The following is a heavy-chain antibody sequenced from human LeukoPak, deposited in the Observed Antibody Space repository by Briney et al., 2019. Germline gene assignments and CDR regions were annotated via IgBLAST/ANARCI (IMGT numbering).Heavy chain of an antibody. V-gene: IGHV4-34*01. J-gene: IGHJ4*02. Sequence: SETLSLTCAVYGGSFSGYYWSWIRQPPRKWLEWIGEINHSGSTNYNPSLKSRVTISVDTSKNQFSLKLSSVTAADTAVYYCARGRYSSSWLRLYYFDYWGQGTLVTVSS. CDR1: GGSFSGYY. D-gene: IGHD6-13*01. CDR3: ARGRYSSSWLRLYYFDY. CDR2: INHSGST.